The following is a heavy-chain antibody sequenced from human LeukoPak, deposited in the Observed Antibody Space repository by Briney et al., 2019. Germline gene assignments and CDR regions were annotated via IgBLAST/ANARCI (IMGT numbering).Heavy chain of an antibody. Sequence: GGSLRLSCAASGFTFSSYAMSWVRQAPGKGLEWVSGISASGVSAYYADSVKGRFTISRDNSKSTLYLQVNSLRAEDTALYYCAKVAFGSGVGYYYGMDVWGQGTTVTVSS. CDR1: GFTFSSYA. J-gene: IGHJ6*02. CDR2: ISASGVSA. CDR3: AKVAFGSGVGYYYGMDV. D-gene: IGHD3-10*01. V-gene: IGHV3-23*01.